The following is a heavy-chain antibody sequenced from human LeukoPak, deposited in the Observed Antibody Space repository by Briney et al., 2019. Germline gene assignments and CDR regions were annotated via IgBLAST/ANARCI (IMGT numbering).Heavy chain of an antibody. Sequence: SETLSLTCAVSGGSISSGGYSWSWIRQPPGKGLEWIGYIYHSGSTYYNPSLKSRVTISVDTSKNQFSLKLSSVTAADTAVYYCARGGLEQLGRGGAFDIWGQGTMVTVSS. CDR2: IYHSGST. V-gene: IGHV4-30-2*01. CDR3: ARGGLEQLGRGGAFDI. J-gene: IGHJ3*02. D-gene: IGHD6-6*01. CDR1: GGSISSGGYS.